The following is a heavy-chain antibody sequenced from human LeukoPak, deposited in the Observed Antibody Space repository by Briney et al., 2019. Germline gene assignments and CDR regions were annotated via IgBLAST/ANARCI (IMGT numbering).Heavy chain of an antibody. Sequence: SETLSLTCTVSGYSISSGYYWAWIRPPPGNGLEWIGNIYHSGSTYYNPSLKSRFTISVDTSKDQFSLQLTSVTAADTAVYYCARAYSSSWYFNWFDPWGQGTLVTVSS. V-gene: IGHV4-38-2*02. CDR2: IYHSGST. D-gene: IGHD6-13*01. CDR1: GYSISSGYY. J-gene: IGHJ5*02. CDR3: ARAYSSSWYFNWFDP.